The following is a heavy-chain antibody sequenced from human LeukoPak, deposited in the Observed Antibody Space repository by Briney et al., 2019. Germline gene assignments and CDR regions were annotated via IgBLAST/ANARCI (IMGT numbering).Heavy chain of an antibody. J-gene: IGHJ4*02. CDR3: AREVGATDY. V-gene: IGHV3-66*01. Sequence: PGGSLRLSCAASGFTFSSYAMSWVRQAPGKGLEWVSVIYSGGSTYYADSVKGRFTISRDNSKNTLYLQMNSLRAEDTAVYYCAREVGATDYWGQGTLVTVSS. D-gene: IGHD1-26*01. CDR1: GFTFSSYA. CDR2: IYSGGST.